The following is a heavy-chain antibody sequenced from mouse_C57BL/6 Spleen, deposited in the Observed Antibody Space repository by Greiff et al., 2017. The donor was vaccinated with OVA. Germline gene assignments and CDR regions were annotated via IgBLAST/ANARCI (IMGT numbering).Heavy chain of an antibody. CDR1: GFTFSSYA. CDR3: ARERDYYGSSYFDY. V-gene: IGHV5-4*01. J-gene: IGHJ2*01. CDR2: ISDGGSYT. D-gene: IGHD1-1*01. Sequence: EVMLVESGGGLVKPGGSLKLSCAASGFTFSSYAMSWVRQTPEKRLEWVATISDGGSYTYYPDNVKGRFTISRDHAKNNLYLQMSHLKSEDTAMYYCARERDYYGSSYFDYWGQGTTLTVSS.